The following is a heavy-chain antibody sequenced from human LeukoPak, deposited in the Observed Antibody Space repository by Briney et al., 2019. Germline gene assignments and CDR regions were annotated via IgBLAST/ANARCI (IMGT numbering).Heavy chain of an antibody. CDR2: ISGSGGST. CDR3: ARDLYCSSTSCYGNDY. J-gene: IGHJ4*02. V-gene: IGHV3-23*01. Sequence: QAGGSLRLSCAASGFTFSSYGMSWVRQAPGKGLEWVSAISGSGGSTYYADSVKGRFTISRDNSKNTLYLQMNSLRAEDTAVYYCARDLYCSSTSCYGNDYWGQGTLVTVSS. D-gene: IGHD2-2*01. CDR1: GFTFSSYG.